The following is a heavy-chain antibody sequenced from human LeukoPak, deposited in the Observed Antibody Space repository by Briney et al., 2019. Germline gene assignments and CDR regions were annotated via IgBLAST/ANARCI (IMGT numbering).Heavy chain of an antibody. Sequence: GGSLRLSCAASGFTFSSYDMHWVRQAPRKGVEWVASIHFDGGIEYYADSVKRRFTISRDNSKNTLYLQMNSLKTEDTAVYYCANYGSGTSDYWGQGTLVTVSS. J-gene: IGHJ4*02. CDR3: ANYGSGTSDY. CDR1: GFTFSSYD. D-gene: IGHD3-10*01. V-gene: IGHV3-30*02. CDR2: IHFDGGIE.